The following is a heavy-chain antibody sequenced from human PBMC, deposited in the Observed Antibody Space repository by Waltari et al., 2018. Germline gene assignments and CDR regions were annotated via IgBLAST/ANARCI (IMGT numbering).Heavy chain of an antibody. D-gene: IGHD6-13*01. V-gene: IGHV4-39*07. CDR2: IYYSGST. CDR3: ARSYSSSWYAGDY. Sequence: QLQLQASGPGLVKPSETLSLTCTVSGGSISSSSYYWGWTRQPPGKGLEWIGSIYYSGSTYYNPSLKSRVTISVDTSKNQFSLKLSSVTAADTAVYYCARSYSSSWYAGDYWGQGTLVTVSS. CDR1: GGSISSSSYY. J-gene: IGHJ4*02.